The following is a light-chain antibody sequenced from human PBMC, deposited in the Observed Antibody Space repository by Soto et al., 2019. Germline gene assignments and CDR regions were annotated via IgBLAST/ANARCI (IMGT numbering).Light chain of an antibody. V-gene: IGKV1-5*03. CDR1: QTISTY. Sequence: DIQMTQSPSSLSASVGDRVTIPCRASQTISTYLNWYQHKPGKAPKLLIYKASSLESGVPSRLSGSASGTEFTLTIRSLQPDDFATYYCQQYKDFWTFGQGTKVDIK. CDR2: KAS. J-gene: IGKJ1*01. CDR3: QQYKDFWT.